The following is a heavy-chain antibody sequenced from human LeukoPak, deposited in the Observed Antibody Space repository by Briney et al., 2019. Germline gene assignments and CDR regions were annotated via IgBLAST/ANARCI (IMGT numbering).Heavy chain of an antibody. CDR3: AKVAVAGSGGGYYFDY. Sequence: PGGSLRLSCAASGFTFSSYAMSWVRQAPGKGLEWVSAISDSGGSTYYADSVKGRFTISRDNSKNTVYLQMNSLRGEDTAVYYCAKVAVAGSGGGYYFDYWGQGTLVTVSS. CDR1: GFTFSSYA. CDR2: ISDSGGST. J-gene: IGHJ4*02. D-gene: IGHD6-19*01. V-gene: IGHV3-23*01.